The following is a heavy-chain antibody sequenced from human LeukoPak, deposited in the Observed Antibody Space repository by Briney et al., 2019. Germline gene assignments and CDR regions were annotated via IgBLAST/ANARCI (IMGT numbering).Heavy chain of an antibody. CDR2: ISSSSNYI. J-gene: IGHJ4*02. CDR1: GXTFSSYS. D-gene: IGHD3-22*01. CDR3: AREYYYDSSGYTL. V-gene: IGHV3-21*01. Sequence: PGGSLRLSCAASGXTFSSYSMNWVRQAPGKGLEWVSSISSSSNYIYYADSVKGRFTISRDNAKNSLYLQTNSLRAEDTAVYYCAREYYYDSSGYTLWGQGTLVTVSS.